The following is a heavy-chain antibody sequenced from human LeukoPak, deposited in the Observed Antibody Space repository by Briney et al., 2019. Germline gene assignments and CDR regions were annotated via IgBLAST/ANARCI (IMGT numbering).Heavy chain of an antibody. Sequence: SETLSLTCTVSGGSVSSGSYYWSWIRQPPGKGLEWIGYIYYSGSTNYNPSLKSRVTISVDTSKNQFSLKLSSVTAADTAVYYCARDGYYYYYGMDVWGQGTTVTVSS. CDR2: IYYSGST. J-gene: IGHJ6*02. CDR1: GGSVSSGSYY. V-gene: IGHV4-61*01. CDR3: ARDGYYYYYGMDV.